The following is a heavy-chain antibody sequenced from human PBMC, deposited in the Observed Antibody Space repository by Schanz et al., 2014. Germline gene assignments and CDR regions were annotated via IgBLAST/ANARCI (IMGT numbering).Heavy chain of an antibody. V-gene: IGHV3-48*01. CDR2: ISSSSSTI. CDR3: ARDRRNADLDY. D-gene: IGHD1-1*01. Sequence: EVHLLESGGGLVQPGGSLRLSCAASGFTFSSYSMNWVRQAPGKGLEWVSYISSSSSTIYYADSVKGRFTISRDNAKNSLYLEMNSLRAEDTALYYCARDRRNADLDYWGQGTLVTVSS. J-gene: IGHJ4*02. CDR1: GFTFSSYS.